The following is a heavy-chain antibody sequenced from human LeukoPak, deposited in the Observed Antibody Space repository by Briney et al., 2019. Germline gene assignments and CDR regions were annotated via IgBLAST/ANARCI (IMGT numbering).Heavy chain of an antibody. CDR1: GGSISNYY. D-gene: IGHD5-18*01. J-gene: IGHJ5*02. CDR2: ISHSGST. CDR3: ARDARGYNYDYSWFDA. Sequence: SETLSLTCTVSGGSISNYYWSWIRQPPGKGLEWIGYISHSGSTKYNPSLKSRVTVSVDTSQNQFSLRLTSVTAADTAVYWCARDARGYNYDYSWFDAWGQGTLVTVSS. V-gene: IGHV4-59*01.